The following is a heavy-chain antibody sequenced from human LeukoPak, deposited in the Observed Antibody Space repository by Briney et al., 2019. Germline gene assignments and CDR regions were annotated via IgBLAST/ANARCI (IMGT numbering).Heavy chain of an antibody. Sequence: ASVKVSCKASGYTFTSYGISWVRQAPGQGLEWMGWISAYNGNTNYAQKLQGRVTMTTDTSTSTAYMELRSLRSDDTAVYYCARGTSVYDYVWGNYRSHWFDPWGQGTLVTVSS. V-gene: IGHV1-18*01. CDR3: ARGTSVYDYVWGNYRSHWFDP. J-gene: IGHJ5*02. CDR1: GYTFTSYG. D-gene: IGHD3-16*02. CDR2: ISAYNGNT.